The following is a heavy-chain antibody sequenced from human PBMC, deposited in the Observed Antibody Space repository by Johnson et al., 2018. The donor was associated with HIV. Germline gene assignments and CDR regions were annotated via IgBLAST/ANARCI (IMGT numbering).Heavy chain of an antibody. CDR3: AKGGSLTQDAPCDI. Sequence: QVQLVESGGGVVQPGRSLRLSCAASGFTFSSYGMHWVRQAPGKGLEWVAVIWYDGSNKYYADSVKGRFTISRDNSKNTLYLQMNSLRAEDTAVYYCAKGGSLTQDAPCDIWGQGTMVTVSS. CDR1: GFTFSSYG. V-gene: IGHV3-33*06. CDR2: IWYDGSNK. J-gene: IGHJ3*02. D-gene: IGHD1-14*01.